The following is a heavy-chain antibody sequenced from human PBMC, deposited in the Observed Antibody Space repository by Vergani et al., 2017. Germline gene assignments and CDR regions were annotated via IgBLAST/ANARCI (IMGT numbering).Heavy chain of an antibody. V-gene: IGHV2-5*02. J-gene: IGHJ4*02. Sequence: QITLKESGPTLVKPTQTLTLTCTFSGFPLSTSGVGVGWIRQPPGKALEWLALIYWDDDKRYSPSLKSRLTITKDTSKNQVVLTMTNMDPVDTATYYCAHREWLENYFDYWGQGTLVTVSS. D-gene: IGHD6-19*01. CDR1: GFPLSTSGVG. CDR2: IYWDDDK. CDR3: AHREWLENYFDY.